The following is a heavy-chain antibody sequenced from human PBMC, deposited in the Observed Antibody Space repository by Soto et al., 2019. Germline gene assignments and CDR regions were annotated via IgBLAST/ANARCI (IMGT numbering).Heavy chain of an antibody. D-gene: IGHD1-7*01. CDR1: GFTFSSYW. CDR3: TRDSNSPFNY. CDR2: IKQDGSEI. J-gene: IGHJ4*02. V-gene: IGHV3-7*01. Sequence: EVQLVESGGGLVQPGGSLRLSCAASGFTFSSYWMSWVRQAPGKGLEWVANIKQDGSEIYYVDSVKGRFTISRDNAKKTQYLQMNSLRAEDTAVYYCTRDSNSPFNYWGQGTLVTVSS.